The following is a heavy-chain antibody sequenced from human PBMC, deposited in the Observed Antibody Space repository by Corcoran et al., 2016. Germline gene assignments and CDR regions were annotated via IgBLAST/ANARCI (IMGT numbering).Heavy chain of an antibody. CDR2: IIPIFGTA. D-gene: IGHD3-16*01. Sequence: QVQLVQSGAEVKKPGSSVKVSCKASGGTFSSYAISWVRQAPGQGLEWMGGIIPIFGTANYAQKFQGRVTITADESTSTAYMELSSLRTEDTAVYYCARDGGVRAKDYYCGMDVWGQGTTVTVSS. J-gene: IGHJ6*02. CDR1: GGTFSSYA. CDR3: ARDGGVRAKDYYCGMDV. V-gene: IGHV1-69*01.